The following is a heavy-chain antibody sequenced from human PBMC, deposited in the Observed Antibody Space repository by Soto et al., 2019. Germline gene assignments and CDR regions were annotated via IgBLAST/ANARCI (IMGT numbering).Heavy chain of an antibody. J-gene: IGHJ4*02. CDR2: IFSNDEK. V-gene: IGHV2-26*01. Sequence: QVTLKESGPVLVQPTETLTLTCTVSGFSLSNARRGVSWIRQPPVKALEGLAHIFSNDEKSYSPSLKSRLTISNDTSKSQVGITMTNMAPLDTATYYWARRRGGRISVAGRSFDYWGQGTLVTVSS. D-gene: IGHD6-19*01. CDR3: ARRRGGRISVAGRSFDY. CDR1: GFSLSNARRG.